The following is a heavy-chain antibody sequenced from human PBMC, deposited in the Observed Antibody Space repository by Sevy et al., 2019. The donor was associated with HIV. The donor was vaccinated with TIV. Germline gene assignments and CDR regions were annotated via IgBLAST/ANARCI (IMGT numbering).Heavy chain of an antibody. J-gene: IGHJ4*02. CDR3: ARLNDYSSYVFDY. V-gene: IGHV3-48*01. CDR2: ISSGSRTI. Sequence: GSLRLSCAASGFTFSSYSMNWVRQAPGKGLEWVSYISSGSRTIHYADSVKGRFTISRDNAKNSLYLQMNSLRAEDTAVYYCARLNDYSSYVFDYWGQGTLVTVSS. CDR1: GFTFSSYS. D-gene: IGHD4-4*01.